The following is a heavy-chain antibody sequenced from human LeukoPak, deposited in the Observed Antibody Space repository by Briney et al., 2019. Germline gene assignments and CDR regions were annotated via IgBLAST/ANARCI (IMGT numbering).Heavy chain of an antibody. V-gene: IGHV4-61*02. CDR3: ARDYSGSYWDGYFDY. J-gene: IGHJ4*02. CDR2: IYTSGST. CDR1: GGSISIGSYY. D-gene: IGHD1-26*01. Sequence: SQTLSLTCTVSGGSISIGSYYWSWLRQPAGKGLEWIGRIYTSGSTNYNPSLKSRVTISVDTSKNQFSLKLSSVTAADTAVYYCARDYSGSYWDGYFDYWGQGTLVTVSS.